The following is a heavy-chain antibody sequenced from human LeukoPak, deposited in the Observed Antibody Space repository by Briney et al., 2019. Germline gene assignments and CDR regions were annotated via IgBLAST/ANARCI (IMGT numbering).Heavy chain of an antibody. Sequence: GGSLRLSCSASGFTFSGYAMRWVRQAPGKGLGYVSAIISGGGSTYYADSVKGRFTISRDNSKDTLYLQMSSLRAEDTAVYSCVESAVLDWLSPLDAFDIWGQGTMVTAS. CDR2: IISGGGST. J-gene: IGHJ3*02. D-gene: IGHD3-9*01. CDR1: GFTFSGYA. V-gene: IGHV3-64D*06. CDR3: VESAVLDWLSPLDAFDI.